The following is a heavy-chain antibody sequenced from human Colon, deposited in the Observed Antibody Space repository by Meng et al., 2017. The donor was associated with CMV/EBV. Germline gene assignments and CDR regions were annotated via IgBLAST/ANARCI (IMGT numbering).Heavy chain of an antibody. CDR2: INPKSGGI. J-gene: IGHJ3*01. CDR3: AKDRAYGGNSPNDAFDV. D-gene: IGHD4-23*01. Sequence: ASVKVSCKASGYSFSGYYIHWVRQAPGPGLEWIGSINPKSGGIKYAQKFQGRVTMTTDTSINTAYMDLTRLTSDDTAVYYCAKDRAYGGNSPNDAFDVWGLGTMVTVSS. CDR1: GYSFSGYY. V-gene: IGHV1-2*02.